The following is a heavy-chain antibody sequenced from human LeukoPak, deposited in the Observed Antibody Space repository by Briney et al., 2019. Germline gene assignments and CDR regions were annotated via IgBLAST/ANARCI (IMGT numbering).Heavy chain of an antibody. D-gene: IGHD3-10*01. CDR1: GGTFSSYA. Sequence: GASVKVSCKASGGTFSSYAISWVRQAPGQGLEWMGGIIPIFGTANYAQKFQGRVTITADESTSTAYMELSSLRSEDTAVYYCARGPAKLLWFGELLKFWGQGTLVTVSS. CDR2: IIPIFGTA. CDR3: ARGPAKLLWFGELLKF. J-gene: IGHJ4*02. V-gene: IGHV1-69*13.